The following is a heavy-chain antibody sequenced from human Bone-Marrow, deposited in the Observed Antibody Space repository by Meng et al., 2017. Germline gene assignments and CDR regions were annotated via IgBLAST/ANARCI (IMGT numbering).Heavy chain of an antibody. CDR3: ARQYGSGSYYKHIDY. D-gene: IGHD3-10*01. Sequence: GGSLRLSCAASGFTFSSYWMHWVRQAPGKGLEWVSVISWNSGSIGYADSVKGRGTISRDNAKNSLYLQMNSLRAEDTAVYYCARQYGSGSYYKHIDYWGQGTLVTVSS. V-gene: IGHV3-9*01. CDR1: GFTFSSYW. J-gene: IGHJ4*02. CDR2: ISWNSGSI.